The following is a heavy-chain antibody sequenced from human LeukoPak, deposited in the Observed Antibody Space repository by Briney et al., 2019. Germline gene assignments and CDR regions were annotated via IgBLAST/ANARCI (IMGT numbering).Heavy chain of an antibody. Sequence: GESLKISCKASGYSFTSSWIAWVRQMPGKGPEWMGIIYPGDSDTRYSPSFQGQVTISADKSISTAYLQWSSLKASDTAMYYCARHHDSSGYPIDYWGQGTLVTVSS. CDR1: GYSFTSSW. V-gene: IGHV5-51*01. CDR3: ARHHDSSGYPIDY. D-gene: IGHD3-22*01. J-gene: IGHJ4*02. CDR2: IYPGDSDT.